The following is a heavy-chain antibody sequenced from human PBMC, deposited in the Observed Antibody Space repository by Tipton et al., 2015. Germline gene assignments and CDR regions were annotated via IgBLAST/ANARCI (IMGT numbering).Heavy chain of an antibody. V-gene: IGHV3-53*01. CDR1: GFNVSKNY. D-gene: IGHD3-10*01. CDR2: IYSGGRT. Sequence: QLVQSGGDLIQSGGSLRLSCAASGFNVSKNYMTWVRQAPGKGLEWVSVIYSGGRTYYADSVKGRFTISRDNSKNILYLQMNSLRVEDTAVYYCAREKGSGNYYYGMDVWGQGTTVTVSS. J-gene: IGHJ6*02. CDR3: AREKGSGNYYYGMDV.